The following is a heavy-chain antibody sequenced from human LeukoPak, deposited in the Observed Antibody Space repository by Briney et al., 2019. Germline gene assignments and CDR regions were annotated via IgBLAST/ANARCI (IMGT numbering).Heavy chain of an antibody. Sequence: SETLSLTCTVSGGSVSDYYWSWIRQPPGKGLEWIGYIYYSGSTYYNPSLKSRVTISVDTSKNQFSLRLSSVTATDTAVYYCARHPFYYGDFRTYWFDPWGPGTLVTVSS. D-gene: IGHD4-17*01. J-gene: IGHJ5*02. CDR3: ARHPFYYGDFRTYWFDP. CDR2: IYYSGST. CDR1: GGSVSDYY. V-gene: IGHV4-59*08.